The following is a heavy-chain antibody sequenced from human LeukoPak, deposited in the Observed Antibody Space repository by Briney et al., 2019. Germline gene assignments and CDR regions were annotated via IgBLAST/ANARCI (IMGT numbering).Heavy chain of an antibody. Sequence: GGTLRLSCAASGFALNNYAMHWVRQAPGKGLEWVAVICYDGSNEYYSDSVKGRFAISRDISKKKLYLQMNSLRAEDTAVYFCARDPGLRLDLWGQGTLLTVFS. J-gene: IGHJ4*02. D-gene: IGHD3-3*01. CDR1: GFALNNYA. V-gene: IGHV3-33*01. CDR2: ICYDGSNE. CDR3: ARDPGLRLDL.